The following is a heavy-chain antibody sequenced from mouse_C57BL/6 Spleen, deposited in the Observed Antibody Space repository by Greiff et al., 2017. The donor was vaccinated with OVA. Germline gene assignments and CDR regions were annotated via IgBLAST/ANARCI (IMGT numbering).Heavy chain of an antibody. V-gene: IGHV1-42*01. J-gene: IGHJ1*03. CDR2: INPSTGGT. D-gene: IGHD1-1*01. CDR3: ARIRDYGSSHDWYFDV. CDR1: GYSFTGYY. Sequence: VQLQQSGPELVKPGASVKISCKASGYSFTGYYMNWVKQSPEKSLEWIGEINPSTGGTTYNQKFKAKATLTVDKSSSTAYMQLKSLTSEDSAVYYCARIRDYGSSHDWYFDVWGRGTTVTVSS.